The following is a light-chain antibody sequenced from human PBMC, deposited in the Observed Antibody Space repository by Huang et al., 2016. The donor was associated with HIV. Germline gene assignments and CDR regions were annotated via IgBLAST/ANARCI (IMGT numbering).Light chain of an antibody. V-gene: IGKV2D-29*02. CDR1: QSLLHSDGETY. J-gene: IGKJ4*01. CDR3: MQRTQRPLT. CDR2: EVS. Sequence: DIVMTQTPLSLSVTPGQPASISCKSSQSLLHSDGETYLYWYLHKPGQSPQLLIYEVSNLFSGVPDRFSGSGSGTDVTLRISRVEAEDVGVYYCMQRTQRPLTFGGETKVEIK.